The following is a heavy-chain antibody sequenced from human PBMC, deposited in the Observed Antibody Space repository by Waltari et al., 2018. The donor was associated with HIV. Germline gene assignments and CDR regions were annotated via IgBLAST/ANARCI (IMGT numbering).Heavy chain of an antibody. D-gene: IGHD3-10*01. V-gene: IGHV1-2*02. CDR2: INPNSGGT. Sequence: QVQLVQSGAEMKKPGASVKVSCKASGYTFTGSYIHSVRQAPGQGLEWMGWINPNSGGTNYAQKFQGRVTMTRDTSISTAYMELSSLRSDDTAVYYCASEKEYYYGSGSMFLDYWGQGTLVTVSS. CDR3: ASEKEYYYGSGSMFLDY. CDR1: GYTFTGSY. J-gene: IGHJ4*02.